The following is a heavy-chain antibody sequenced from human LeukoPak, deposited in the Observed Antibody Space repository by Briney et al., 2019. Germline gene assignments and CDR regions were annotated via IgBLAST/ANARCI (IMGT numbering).Heavy chain of an antibody. Sequence: GGSLRLSCAASGFNFNNYGLHWVRQAPGKGLEWVAVVSYDGSKKYYADSVKGRFTISRDNSKNTLYLQMNSLRAEDTAVYYCASFSVTIFGVVPDAFDIWGQGTMVTVSS. V-gene: IGHV3-30*03. D-gene: IGHD3-3*01. CDR2: VSYDGSKK. J-gene: IGHJ3*02. CDR3: ASFSVTIFGVVPDAFDI. CDR1: GFNFNNYG.